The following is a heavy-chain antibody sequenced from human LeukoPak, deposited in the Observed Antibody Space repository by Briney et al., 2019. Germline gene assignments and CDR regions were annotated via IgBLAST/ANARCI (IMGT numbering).Heavy chain of an antibody. CDR1: GYTFTIYA. CDR3: ARAARRDSSGYYYVGY. D-gene: IGHD3-22*01. CDR2: MNTNTGNP. J-gene: IGHJ4*02. V-gene: IGHV7-4-1*02. Sequence: AASVKVSCKASGYTFTIYARNWVRQAPGQGLDWMACMNTNTGNPTYAQGFTGRFVFSLDTSVSTAYLQISSLKAEDTAVYYCARAARRDSSGYYYVGYWGQGTLVTVSS.